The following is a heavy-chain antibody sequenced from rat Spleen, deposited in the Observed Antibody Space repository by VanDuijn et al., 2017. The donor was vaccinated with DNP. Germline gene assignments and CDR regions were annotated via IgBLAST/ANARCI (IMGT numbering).Heavy chain of an antibody. D-gene: IGHD1-4*01. J-gene: IGHJ4*01. Sequence: EVQLVESDGGLVQPGRSLKLSCAVSGFTFSDYYMAWVRQAPTKGLEWVASITKIGDNTYYSDSVKGRFSISRDNARSTLYLQMDSLRSEDTATYYCARHVPGYNVMDAWGQGASVTVSS. CDR3: ARHVPGYNVMDA. CDR1: GFTFSDYY. CDR2: ITKIGDNT. V-gene: IGHV5-25*01.